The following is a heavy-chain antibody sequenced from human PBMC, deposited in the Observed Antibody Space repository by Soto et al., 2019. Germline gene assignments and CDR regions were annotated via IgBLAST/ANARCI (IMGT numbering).Heavy chain of an antibody. Sequence: GGSLRLSCAASGFTFSIYWMSWVRHAPGKGLEWVANIKQDGSEKYYVDSVKGRFTISRDNAKNSLYLQMNGLRAEDTGVYYCAFGPSPRRGVRVVMTFDYWGQGTLVTVSS. D-gene: IGHD3-10*01. V-gene: IGHV3-7*03. CDR2: IKQDGSEK. CDR3: AFGPSPRRGVRVVMTFDY. CDR1: GFTFSIYW. J-gene: IGHJ4*02.